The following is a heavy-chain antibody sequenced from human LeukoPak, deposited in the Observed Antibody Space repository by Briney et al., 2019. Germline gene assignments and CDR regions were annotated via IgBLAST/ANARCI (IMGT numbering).Heavy chain of an antibody. CDR2: INHSGST. D-gene: IGHD3-9*01. J-gene: IGHJ5*02. Sequence: TLSLTCAVYGGSFSGYYWSWIRQPPGKGLEWIGEINHSGSTNYNPSLKSRVTISVDTSKNQFSLKPSSVTAADTAVYYCARGGGGYDILTGYYIGWFDPWGQGTLVTVSS. CDR1: GGSFSGYY. CDR3: ARGGGGYDILTGYYIGWFDP. V-gene: IGHV4-34*01.